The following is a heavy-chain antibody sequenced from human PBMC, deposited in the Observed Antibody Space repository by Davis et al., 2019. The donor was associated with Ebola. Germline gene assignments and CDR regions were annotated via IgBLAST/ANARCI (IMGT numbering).Heavy chain of an antibody. D-gene: IGHD2-15*01. V-gene: IGHV1-3*01. Sequence: AASVKVSCKASGYTFNTYAMHWVRQAPGQGLEWMGWINAANGNTRYSQKFQDRVTIIRDRSASTVYMELSSLRSEDTAVYYCAREGRVKGLISAGMDVWGQGTTVTVSS. CDR2: INAANGNT. CDR1: GYTFNTYA. CDR3: AREGRVKGLISAGMDV. J-gene: IGHJ6*02.